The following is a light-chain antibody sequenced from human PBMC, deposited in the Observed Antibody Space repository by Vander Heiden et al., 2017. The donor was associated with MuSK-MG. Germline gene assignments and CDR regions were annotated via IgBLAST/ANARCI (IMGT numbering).Light chain of an antibody. CDR1: QDISNY. CDR3: QQYDNLLFT. V-gene: IGKV1-33*01. Sequence: DIQLTHSPSSLSASVGDRITITCQASQDISNYFNWYQQKPGKAPKLLIYDASNLETGVPSRFSGSGSGTDFTFTISSLQPEDIATYYCQQYDNLLFTFGPGTKVDIK. CDR2: DAS. J-gene: IGKJ3*01.